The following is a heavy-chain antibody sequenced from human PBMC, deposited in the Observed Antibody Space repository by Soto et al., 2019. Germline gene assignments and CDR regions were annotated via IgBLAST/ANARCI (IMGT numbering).Heavy chain of an antibody. V-gene: IGHV4-30-4*01. CDR1: GGSISTVDYW. CDR2: IYDGGRT. CDR3: ARGPSGDKVDS. J-gene: IGHJ4*02. Sequence: QVQLQESGPGLVKPSQTLSLTCTVSGGSISTVDYWWSWIRQSPDMGLEWIGHIYDGGRTYNNPSLESRVTMSVDTSKSQLSLTLSSVSAADTAVYYCARGPSGDKVDSWCQGTLVTVSS. D-gene: IGHD7-27*01.